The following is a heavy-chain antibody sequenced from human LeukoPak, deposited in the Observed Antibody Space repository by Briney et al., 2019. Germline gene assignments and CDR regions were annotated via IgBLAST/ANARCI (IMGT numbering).Heavy chain of an antibody. V-gene: IGHV4-4*02. D-gene: IGHD3-22*01. J-gene: IGHJ4*02. CDR2: IYHSGST. Sequence: SGTLSLTCAVSGGSISSSNWWSWVRQPPGKGLEWIGEIYHSGSTNYNPSLKSRVTISVDKSKNQFSLKLSSVTAADTAVYYCARCSIVVVGDENFDYWGQGTLVTVSS. CDR3: ARCSIVVVGDENFDY. CDR1: GGSISSSNW.